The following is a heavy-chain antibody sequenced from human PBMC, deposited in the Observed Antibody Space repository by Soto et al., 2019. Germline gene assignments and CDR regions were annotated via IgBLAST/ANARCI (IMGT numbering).Heavy chain of an antibody. CDR2: INPNNIGAT. CDR3: ARRGFCNTTTRRAFDY. J-gene: IGHJ4*02. CDR1: GYPFSGHF. D-gene: IGHD3-3*01. V-gene: IGHV1-2*02. Sequence: ASVKVSCKTSGYPFSGHFLHWVRQAPGQRLEWMGWINPNNIGATNYAQMFQGRVTITRDTSINTVYMELSTLRSDDTAVYYCARRGFCNTTTRRAFDYWGQGTLVTVSS.